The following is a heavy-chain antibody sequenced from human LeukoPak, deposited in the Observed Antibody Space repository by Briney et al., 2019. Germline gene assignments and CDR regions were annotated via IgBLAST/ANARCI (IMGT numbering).Heavy chain of an antibody. D-gene: IGHD3-9*01. CDR1: GYTFTGYY. J-gene: IGHJ6*02. V-gene: IGHV1-2*04. CDR2: INPNSGGT. Sequence: ASVKVSCKASGYTFTGYYMHWVRQAPGQGLEWMGWINPNSGGTNYAQKFQGWVTMTRDTSISTAYMELSRLRSDDTAVYYCARDHSSYFDWLLPSALGMDVWGQGTTATVSS. CDR3: ARDHSSYFDWLLPSALGMDV.